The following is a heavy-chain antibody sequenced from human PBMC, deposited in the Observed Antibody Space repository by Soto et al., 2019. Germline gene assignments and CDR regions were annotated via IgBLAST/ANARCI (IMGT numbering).Heavy chain of an antibody. V-gene: IGHV4-31*03. CDR3: ARDLQLGTFLYFFDS. CDR2: IYYSGST. J-gene: IGHJ4*02. D-gene: IGHD1-7*01. Sequence: SETLSLTCTVSGGSISSGGYYWSWIRRHPGKGLEWIGYIYYSGSTYYNPSLKSRVTISVDTSKNQFSLKLSSVTAADTAVYYCARDLQLGTFLYFFDSWGQGALVTVSS. CDR1: GGSISSGGYY.